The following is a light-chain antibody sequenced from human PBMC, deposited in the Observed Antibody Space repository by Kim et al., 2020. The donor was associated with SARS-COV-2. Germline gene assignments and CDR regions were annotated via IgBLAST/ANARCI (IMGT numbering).Light chain of an antibody. CDR1: SSNIGKNY. Sequence: GQRVTISCSGSSSNIGKNYVSWYHPLPGTAPKLLIYDNNKRPSGIPDRFSGSKSDTSGTLGITGLQTGDEDDYYCGAWDYSLNAVVFGGGTQLTVL. CDR2: DNN. V-gene: IGLV1-51*01. J-gene: IGLJ2*01. CDR3: GAWDYSLNAVV.